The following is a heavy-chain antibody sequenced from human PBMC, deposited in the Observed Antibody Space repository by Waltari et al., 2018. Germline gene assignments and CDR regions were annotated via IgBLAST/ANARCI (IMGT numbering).Heavy chain of an antibody. Sequence: EVQLLESGGGLVQPGGSLRLSCAASGFTFSSYAMNWVRQAPGKGLEWVSAISGSGGSTYYAESVKGRFTISRDNSKNTLYLQMNSLRAEDTAVYYCAKDLGITGTTYPHGGMDVWGQGTTVTVSS. V-gene: IGHV3-23*01. J-gene: IGHJ6*02. CDR2: ISGSGGST. D-gene: IGHD1-7*01. CDR1: GFTFSSYA. CDR3: AKDLGITGTTYPHGGMDV.